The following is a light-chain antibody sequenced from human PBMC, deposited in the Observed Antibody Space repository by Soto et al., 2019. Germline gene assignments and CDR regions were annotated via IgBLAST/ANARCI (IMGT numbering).Light chain of an antibody. J-gene: IGKJ3*01. CDR1: QDITYH. V-gene: IGKV1-33*01. CDR2: DAS. CDR3: QKYDGVPQ. Sequence: DIQMTQSPSSLSASVGDTATITCQASQDITYHLNWYQQKPGKAPNLLIYDASHLETGVPSRFSGSGSGTYFTLTVSSLQPEDIGTFYCQKYDGVPQFGPGTKVDL.